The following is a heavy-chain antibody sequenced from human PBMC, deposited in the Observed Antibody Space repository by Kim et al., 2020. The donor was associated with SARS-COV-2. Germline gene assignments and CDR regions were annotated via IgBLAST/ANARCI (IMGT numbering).Heavy chain of an antibody. Sequence: EYAASVKGRFTISRDDSKSIAYLQMNSLKTEDTAVYYCALYCGGDCSIDYWGQGTLVTVSS. D-gene: IGHD2-21*02. CDR3: ALYCGGDCSIDY. V-gene: IGHV3-49*02. J-gene: IGHJ4*02.